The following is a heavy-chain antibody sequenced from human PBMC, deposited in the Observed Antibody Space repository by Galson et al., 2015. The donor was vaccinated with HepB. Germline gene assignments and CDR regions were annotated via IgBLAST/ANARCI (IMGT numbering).Heavy chain of an antibody. CDR2: IYYSGST. D-gene: IGHD1-26*01. Sequence: LSLTCTVSGGSISSSSYYWGWIRQPPGKGLEWIGSIYYSGSTYYNPSLKSRVTISVDTSKNQFSLKLSSVTAADTAVYYCSRDREGATTFYPSSYYYYYYMDVWGKGTTVTVSS. V-gene: IGHV4-39*07. CDR1: GGSISSSSYY. J-gene: IGHJ6*03. CDR3: SRDREGATTFYPSSYYYYYYMDV.